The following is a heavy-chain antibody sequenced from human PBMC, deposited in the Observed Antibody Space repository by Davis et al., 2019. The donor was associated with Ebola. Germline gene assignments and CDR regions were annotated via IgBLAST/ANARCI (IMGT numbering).Heavy chain of an antibody. CDR2: MNPNSGNT. Sequence: ASVKVSCKASGYTFTSYDINWVRQATGQGLEWMGWMNPNSGNTGYAQKFQGRVTMTRNTSISTAYMELSSLRSEDTAVYYCAREDGLGELSAYYFDYWGQGTLVTVSS. CDR1: GYTFTSYD. V-gene: IGHV1-8*01. D-gene: IGHD3-16*02. J-gene: IGHJ4*02. CDR3: AREDGLGELSAYYFDY.